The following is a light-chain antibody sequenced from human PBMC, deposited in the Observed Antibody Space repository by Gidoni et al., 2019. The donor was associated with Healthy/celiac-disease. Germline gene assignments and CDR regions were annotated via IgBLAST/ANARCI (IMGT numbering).Light chain of an antibody. V-gene: IGKV1-39*01. CDR3: QQSYSTPP. J-gene: IGKJ2*01. CDR1: QIISSY. CDR2: AAS. Sequence: DIQMSWSPSSLSASVGDRVTITCRAGQIISSYLTWYQQKPGKAPKLLIYAASSLQSGVPSRFSGSGSGTDFTLTISSLQPEDFATYYCQQSYSTPPFXXXTKLEIK.